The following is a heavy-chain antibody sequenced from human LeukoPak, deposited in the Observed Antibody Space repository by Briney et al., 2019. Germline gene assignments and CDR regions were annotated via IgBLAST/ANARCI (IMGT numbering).Heavy chain of an antibody. D-gene: IGHD3-3*01. J-gene: IGHJ4*02. V-gene: IGHV4-34*01. Sequence: TSETLSLTCTVSGGSISSYYWSWIRQPPGKGLEWIGEINHSGSTNYNPSLKSRVTISVDTSKNQFSLKLSSVTAADTAVYYCARGRYYDFWSGYYPTFDYWGQGTLVTVSS. CDR3: ARGRYYDFWSGYYPTFDY. CDR2: INHSGST. CDR1: GGSISSYY.